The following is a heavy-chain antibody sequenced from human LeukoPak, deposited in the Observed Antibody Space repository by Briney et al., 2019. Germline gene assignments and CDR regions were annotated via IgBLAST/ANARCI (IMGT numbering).Heavy chain of an antibody. V-gene: IGHV3-21*01. J-gene: IGHJ6*02. D-gene: IGHD3-10*01. CDR3: ARDNRGSGSRSPPHDYYYGMDV. Sequence: GGSLRLSCAASGFTFSSYSMNWVRQAPGKGLEWVSSISSSSSYIYYADSVKGRFTISRDNAKNSLYLQMNSLRAEDTAVYYCARDNRGSGSRSPPHDYYYGMDVWGQGTTVTVSS. CDR2: ISSSSSYI. CDR1: GFTFSSYS.